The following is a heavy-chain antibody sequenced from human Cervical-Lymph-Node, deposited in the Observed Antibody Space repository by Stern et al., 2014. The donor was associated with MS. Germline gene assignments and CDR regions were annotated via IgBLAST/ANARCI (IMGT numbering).Heavy chain of an antibody. CDR3: ARRIRDGYDWDAFNI. CDR2: IYPGDSDT. CDR1: VDSFSGYW. V-gene: IGHV5-51*03. D-gene: IGHD5-24*01. J-gene: IGHJ3*02. Sequence: VQLVQSGAEARKPGESLKISCKGSVDSFSGYWIGWVRQRPGKGLEWMGIIYPGDSDTRYSPSFQGQGTMSADKSINPAYLQWSSLKASDTAIYYCARRIRDGYDWDAFNIWGQGTMVTVSS.